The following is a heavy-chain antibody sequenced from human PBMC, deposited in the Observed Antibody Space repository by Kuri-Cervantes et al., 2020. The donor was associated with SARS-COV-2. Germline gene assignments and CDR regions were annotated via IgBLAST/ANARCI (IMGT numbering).Heavy chain of an antibody. CDR3: ARGSLRGSGSSYYFDY. Sequence: GGSLRLSCAASGFTLSSHSVNWVRQAPGKGLEWVAVISYDGSNKYYADSVKGRFTISRDDSKNTLYLQMNSLRAEDTAVYYCARGSLRGSGSSYYFDYWGQGTLVTVSS. D-gene: IGHD1-26*01. CDR1: GFTLSSHS. CDR2: ISYDGSNK. V-gene: IGHV3-30*03. J-gene: IGHJ4*02.